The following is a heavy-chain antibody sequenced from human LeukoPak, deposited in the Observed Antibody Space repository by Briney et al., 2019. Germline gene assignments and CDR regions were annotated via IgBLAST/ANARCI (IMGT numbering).Heavy chain of an antibody. Sequence: PGRSLRLSCAASGFSFSDYAMHWVRQAPGKGLEWVAVISYDGANKYYPDSVKGRLTISRDNSKNTLYLQVNSLRTDDTAVYYCARDHEWPRSLDYWGQGTLVTVCS. J-gene: IGHJ4*02. CDR1: GFSFSDYA. D-gene: IGHD5-12*01. CDR3: ARDHEWPRSLDY. CDR2: ISYDGANK. V-gene: IGHV3-30-3*01.